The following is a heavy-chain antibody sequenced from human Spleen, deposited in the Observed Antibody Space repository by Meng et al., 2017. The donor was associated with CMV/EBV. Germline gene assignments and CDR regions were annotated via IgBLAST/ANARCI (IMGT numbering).Heavy chain of an antibody. CDR3: ATYYYDSSGYYCFDY. J-gene: IGHJ4*02. Sequence: QGRRQESAPGLVKPSQTLSLTCTVSGGSISSGDYYWSWIRQPPGKGLEWIGYIYYSGSTYYNPSLKSRVTISVDTSKNQFSLKLSSVTAADTAVYYCATYYYDSSGYYCFDYWGQGTLVTVSS. D-gene: IGHD3-22*01. V-gene: IGHV4-30-4*08. CDR1: GGSISSGDYY. CDR2: IYYSGST.